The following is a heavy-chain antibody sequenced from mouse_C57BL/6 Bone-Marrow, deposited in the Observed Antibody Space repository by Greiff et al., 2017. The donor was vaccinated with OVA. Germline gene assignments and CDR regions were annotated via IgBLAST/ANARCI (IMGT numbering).Heavy chain of an antibody. J-gene: IGHJ4*01. CDR3: ARRITTVVAFYAMDY. CDR1: GYTFTSYW. CDR2: IHPNSGST. Sequence: QVQLQQPGAELVKPGASVKLSCKASGYTFTSYWMHWVKQRPGQGLEWIGMIHPNSGSTNYNEKFKSKATLTVDKSSSTAYMQLSSLTSEDSAVYYCARRITTVVAFYAMDYWGQGTSVTVSS. D-gene: IGHD1-1*01. V-gene: IGHV1-64*01.